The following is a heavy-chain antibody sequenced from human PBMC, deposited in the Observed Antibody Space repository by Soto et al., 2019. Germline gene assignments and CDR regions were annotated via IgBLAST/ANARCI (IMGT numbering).Heavy chain of an antibody. J-gene: IGHJ4*02. CDR3: AKEGENSSGWANFDY. CDR2: ISGSGVST. V-gene: IGHV3-23*01. D-gene: IGHD6-19*01. Sequence: GGSLRLSCAASGFTFSSYAMSWVRQAPGKGLEWVSAISGSGVSTYYADSVKGRFTISRDNSKNTLYLQMNSLRAEDTAVYYFAKEGENSSGWANFDYWGQGTLVNVSS. CDR1: GFTFSSYA.